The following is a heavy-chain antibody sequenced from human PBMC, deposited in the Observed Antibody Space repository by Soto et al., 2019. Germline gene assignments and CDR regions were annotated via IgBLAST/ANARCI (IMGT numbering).Heavy chain of an antibody. CDR3: AGVNYYNYDMDV. CDR1: DDSISSSSYY. Sequence: QLQLQESGPGLVKPSETLSLTCTVSDDSISSSSYYWGWIRQPPGKGLEWVGSIYYSGSTYYNPSLESRVXIXVXXSKNQFSLKLSSVTAADTAVYYCAGVNYYNYDMDVWGQGATVTVSS. J-gene: IGHJ6*02. D-gene: IGHD3-16*01. CDR2: IYYSGST. V-gene: IGHV4-39*01.